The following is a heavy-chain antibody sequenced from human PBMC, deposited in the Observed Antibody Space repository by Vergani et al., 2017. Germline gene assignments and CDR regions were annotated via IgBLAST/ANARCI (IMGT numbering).Heavy chain of an antibody. CDR3: ATTSEANNWFDP. CDR1: GGSISSSSYY. Sequence: QLQLQESGPGLVKPSETLSLTCTVSGGSISSSSYYWGWVRQPPGKGLEWIGSIYYSGSTYYNPSLKSRGTISVDTSKTQFSLKLSSVTAADTAMYYCATTSEANNWFDPWGQGTLVTVSS. CDR2: IYYSGST. J-gene: IGHJ5*02. V-gene: IGHV4-39*01.